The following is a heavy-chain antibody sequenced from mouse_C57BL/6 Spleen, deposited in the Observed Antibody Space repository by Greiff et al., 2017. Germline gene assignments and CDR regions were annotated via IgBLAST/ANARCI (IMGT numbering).Heavy chain of an antibody. J-gene: IGHJ1*03. Sequence: EVKVVESGEGLVKPGGSLKLSCAASGFTFSSYAMSWVRQTPEKRLEWVAYISSGGDYIYYADTLKGRFTISRDNARNTLYLQMSSLKSEDTAMYYCTRAEYYGSRGYWYFDVWGTGTTVTVSS. CDR3: TRAEYYGSRGYWYFDV. CDR2: ISSGGDYI. CDR1: GFTFSSYA. D-gene: IGHD1-1*01. V-gene: IGHV5-9-1*02.